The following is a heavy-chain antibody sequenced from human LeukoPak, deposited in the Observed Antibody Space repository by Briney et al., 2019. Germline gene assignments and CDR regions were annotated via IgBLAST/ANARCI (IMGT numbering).Heavy chain of an antibody. CDR2: IYSSGST. J-gene: IGHJ4*02. D-gene: IGHD6-19*01. Sequence: PSETLPLTCIVSGGSISSGGYYWSWIRQHPGKGLEWIGYIYSSGSTYYNPSLKSRVTISVDTSKNQFSLKLSSVTAADTAVYYCASIVPGTSNHFDYWGQGTLVTVSS. V-gene: IGHV4-31*03. CDR1: GGSISSGGYY. CDR3: ASIVPGTSNHFDY.